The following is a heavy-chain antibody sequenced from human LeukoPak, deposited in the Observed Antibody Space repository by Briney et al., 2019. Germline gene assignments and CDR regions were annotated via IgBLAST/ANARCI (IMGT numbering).Heavy chain of an antibody. Sequence: PGGPLRLSCAASGFTFDDYAMHWVRKAPGKGLEWVSLISWDGGSTYYADSVKGRFTISRDNSKNSLYLQMNSLRAEDTALYYCAKDFVAHCGSDCHFDYWGQGTLVTVSS. D-gene: IGHD2-21*01. CDR3: AKDFVAHCGSDCHFDY. V-gene: IGHV3-43D*04. CDR2: ISWDGGST. J-gene: IGHJ4*02. CDR1: GFTFDDYA.